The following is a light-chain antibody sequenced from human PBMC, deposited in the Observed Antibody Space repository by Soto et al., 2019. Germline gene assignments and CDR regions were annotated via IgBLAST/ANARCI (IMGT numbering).Light chain of an antibody. CDR3: VLYMGGGIWV. J-gene: IGLJ3*02. CDR1: SGSVSTSFY. Sequence: QAVVTQEPSFSVSPGGTVTLTCGLSSGSVSTSFYPSWYQQTPGQAPRALIYSTNTRSSGVPDRFSGSILGNKAALTITGAQADDESDYYCVLYMGGGIWVIGGGTKLTVL. CDR2: STN. V-gene: IGLV8-61*01.